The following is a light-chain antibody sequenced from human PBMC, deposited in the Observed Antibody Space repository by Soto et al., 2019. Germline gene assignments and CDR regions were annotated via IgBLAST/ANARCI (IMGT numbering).Light chain of an antibody. J-gene: IGKJ1*01. CDR1: QTISSW. Sequence: DIQMTQSPSTLSGSVGDRATITCRASQTISSWLAWYQQKPGEAPXLLIYKASTLKSGVPSRFSGSGSGTEVTLTISSLQPDEFATYYCQHYNSYSEAFGQGTKVDI. CDR2: KAS. CDR3: QHYNSYSEA. V-gene: IGKV1-5*03.